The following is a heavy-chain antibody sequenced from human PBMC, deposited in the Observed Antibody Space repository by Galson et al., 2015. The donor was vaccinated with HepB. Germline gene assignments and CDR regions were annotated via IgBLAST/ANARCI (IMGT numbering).Heavy chain of an antibody. J-gene: IGHJ4*02. CDR1: GGSISSGGYY. CDR2: IYYSGST. CDR3: ARGRSRFLEWLNRVYYFDY. D-gene: IGHD3-3*01. Sequence: TLSLTCTVSGGSISSGGYYWSWIRQHPGKGLEWIGYIYYSGSTYYNPSLKSRVTISVDTSKNQFSLKLSSVTAADTAVYYCARGRSRFLEWLNRVYYFDYWGQGTLVTVSS. V-gene: IGHV4-31*03.